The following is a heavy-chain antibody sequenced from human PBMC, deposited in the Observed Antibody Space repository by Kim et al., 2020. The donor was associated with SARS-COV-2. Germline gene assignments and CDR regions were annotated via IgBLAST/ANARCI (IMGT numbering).Heavy chain of an antibody. J-gene: IGHJ4*02. CDR2: IRGNDTDT. CDR3: AKRLRADIGGGFDS. CDR1: GFIFSHYA. Sequence: GGSLRLYCAASGFIFSHYAMSWVRLAPGKGLEWVSSIRGNDTDTVYADSVKGRFTISSDHSRSTLYMQLNSVRVDDTNTYYCAKRLRADIGGGFDSWGQRTLVTVSS. V-gene: IGHV3-23*01. D-gene: IGHD2-15*01.